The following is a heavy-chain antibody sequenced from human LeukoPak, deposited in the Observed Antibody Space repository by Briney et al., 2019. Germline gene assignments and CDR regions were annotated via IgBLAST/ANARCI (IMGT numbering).Heavy chain of an antibody. J-gene: IGHJ4*02. D-gene: IGHD2-15*01. CDR2: ISAYSGNT. CDR3: ARYGGLYCSGGSCY. V-gene: IGHV1-18*01. Sequence: ASVKVSCKASGYTFTSYGISWVRQAPGQGLEWMGWISAYSGNTNYAQKLQGRVTMTTDTSTSTAYMELRSLRSDDTAVYYCARYGGLYCSGGSCYWGQGTLVTVSS. CDR1: GYTFTSYG.